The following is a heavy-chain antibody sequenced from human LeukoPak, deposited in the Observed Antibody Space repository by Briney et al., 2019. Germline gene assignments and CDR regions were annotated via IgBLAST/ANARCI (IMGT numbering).Heavy chain of an antibody. CDR1: GFIFSNSA. V-gene: IGHV3-48*03. Sequence: GGSLRLSCAASGFIFSNSAMNWVRQAPGKGLEWVSYISSSGSTIYYADSVKGRFTISRDNAKNSLYLQMNSLRAEDTAVYYCAELGITMIGGVWGKGTTVTISS. J-gene: IGHJ6*04. CDR3: AELGITMIGGV. CDR2: ISSSGSTI. D-gene: IGHD3-10*02.